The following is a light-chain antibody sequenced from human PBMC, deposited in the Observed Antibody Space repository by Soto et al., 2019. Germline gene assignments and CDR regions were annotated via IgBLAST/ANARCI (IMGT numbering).Light chain of an antibody. CDR2: GAS. Sequence: EIVMTQSPATLSVSPGERATLSCGASQSVSSNLAWYQQKPGQAPRLLIYGASTRATGIPARFSGSGSGTEFTLTISSLQSEDFAVYYCQQYNTWLLTFGGGTKVEIK. V-gene: IGKV3-15*01. J-gene: IGKJ4*01. CDR1: QSVSSN. CDR3: QQYNTWLLT.